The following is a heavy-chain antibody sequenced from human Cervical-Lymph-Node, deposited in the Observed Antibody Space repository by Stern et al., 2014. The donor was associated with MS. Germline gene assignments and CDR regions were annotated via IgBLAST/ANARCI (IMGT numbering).Heavy chain of an antibody. J-gene: IGHJ4*02. CDR1: GDSITSSSYY. Sequence: QVQLQESGPGLVKPSETLSLTCTVSGDSITSSSYYWGWIRQPPGKGLEXIGTIYYSGSTYYNPSLKSRVTMSVDTSKNQFSLNLSSVTAADTAVYYCARSFPHYDILAGNRDINFDSWGQGTLVTVSS. CDR3: ARSFPHYDILAGNRDINFDS. CDR2: IYYSGST. V-gene: IGHV4-39*01. D-gene: IGHD3-9*01.